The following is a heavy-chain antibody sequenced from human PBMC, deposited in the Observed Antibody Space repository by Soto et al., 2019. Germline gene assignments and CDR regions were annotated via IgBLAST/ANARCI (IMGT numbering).Heavy chain of an antibody. V-gene: IGHV1-18*01. D-gene: IGHD3-9*01. J-gene: IGHJ5*02. CDR3: ARGGDWLSWFDP. CDR2: ISAYNGNT. Sequence: SLNFSWPRSGYWLTGDGRIWVRQDPGQGLEWMGWISAYNGNTNYAQKLQGRVTMTTDTSTSTASMELRSLRSDDTAVYYSARGGDWLSWFDPWGQGTLVTVSS. CDR1: GYWLTGDG.